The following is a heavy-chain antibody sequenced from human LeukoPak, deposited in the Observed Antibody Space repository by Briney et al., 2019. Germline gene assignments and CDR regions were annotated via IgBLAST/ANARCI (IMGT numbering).Heavy chain of an antibody. CDR1: GGSISSYY. D-gene: IGHD3-22*01. CDR2: IYYSGST. V-gene: IGHV4-59*01. J-gene: IGHJ4*02. CDR3: ASLTGTMIVDY. Sequence: PSKTLSLTCTVSGGSISSYYWSWIRQPPGKGLEWIGYIYYSGSTNYNPSLKSRVTISVDTSKNQFSLKLSSVTAADTAVYYCASLTGTMIVDYWGQGTLVTVSS.